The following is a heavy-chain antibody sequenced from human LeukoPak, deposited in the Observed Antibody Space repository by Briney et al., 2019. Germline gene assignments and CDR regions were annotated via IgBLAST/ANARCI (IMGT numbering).Heavy chain of an antibody. CDR3: ARGGYSHGFDI. Sequence: GGSLRLSCAASGFTFPAFWMHWVRQAPGKGLMWVSRINNDGSDAIYADSVKGRFTISRDNAQNTLYLQMNSLRDEDTAVYYCARGGYSHGFDIWGQGTMVTGSS. D-gene: IGHD5-18*01. CDR2: INNDGSDA. J-gene: IGHJ3*02. V-gene: IGHV3-74*01. CDR1: GFTFPAFW.